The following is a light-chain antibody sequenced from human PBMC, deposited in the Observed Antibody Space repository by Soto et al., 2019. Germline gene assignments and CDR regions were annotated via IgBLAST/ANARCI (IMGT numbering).Light chain of an antibody. CDR2: DAS. CDR1: QSISSY. Sequence: EIVLTQSPATLSLSPGERATLSCRASQSISSYLAWYQQKPGQAPRLLIYDASNRATGIPARFGGSGSGTDFTLTISSLEPEDFAFYYCQQRSNWPPVFGGGTKVDIK. CDR3: QQRSNWPPV. J-gene: IGKJ4*01. V-gene: IGKV3-11*01.